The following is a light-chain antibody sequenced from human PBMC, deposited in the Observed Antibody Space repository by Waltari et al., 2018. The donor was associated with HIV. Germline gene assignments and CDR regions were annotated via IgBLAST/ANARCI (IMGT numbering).Light chain of an antibody. CDR3: QQYATSPPLT. CDR1: QTVTNNY. Sequence: EIVLTQSPGTLSLSPGERATLSCRASQTVTNNYLAWYQQRSGQAPRLLLYGASSRATGIPDRFSGSGSGTDFTLTISRLEPEDFAVYYCQQYATSPPLTFGGGTKMEIK. V-gene: IGKV3-20*01. CDR2: GAS. J-gene: IGKJ4*01.